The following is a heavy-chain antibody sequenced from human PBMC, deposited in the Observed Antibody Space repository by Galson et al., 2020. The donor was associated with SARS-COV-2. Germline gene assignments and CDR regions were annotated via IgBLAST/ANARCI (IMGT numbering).Heavy chain of an antibody. Sequence: SETLSLTCAVYGGSFSGYYWTWIRQPPGKGLEWIGEINHSGSSNYNPSLKSRVTMSVDTSKNQFSLKLSSVTAADTGVYYFAKRNDLVWFGQLLRSNYNYGMDVWGQGTTVTVSS. J-gene: IGHJ6*02. CDR2: INHSGSS. D-gene: IGHD3-10*01. CDR3: AKRNDLVWFGQLLRSNYNYGMDV. CDR1: GGSFSGYY. V-gene: IGHV4-34*01.